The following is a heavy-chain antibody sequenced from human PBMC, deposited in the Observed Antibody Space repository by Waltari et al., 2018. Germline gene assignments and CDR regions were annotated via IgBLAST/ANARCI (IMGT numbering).Heavy chain of an antibody. D-gene: IGHD2-2*01. CDR2: ISPANGKT. V-gene: IGHV1-18*01. Sequence: QVQLVQSGTEVKKPGASVKVSCKASGYTFTGSGINWVRQAPGQGPEWMGRISPANGKTNDEKRLQDRDTMTTDTSTSTAYMELMSLRSDDTAVYDCARDLYCTTTSCYWFDPWGQGTLVIVSS. CDR3: ARDLYCTTTSCYWFDP. CDR1: GYTFTGSG. J-gene: IGHJ5*02.